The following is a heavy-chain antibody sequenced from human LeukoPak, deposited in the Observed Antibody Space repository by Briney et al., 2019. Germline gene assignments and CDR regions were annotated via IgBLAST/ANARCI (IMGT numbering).Heavy chain of an antibody. CDR3: AKDEGSYYDSSGPDY. CDR1: GFTFDDYA. D-gene: IGHD3-22*01. CDR2: ISWNSGSI. V-gene: IGHV3-9*01. Sequence: GRSLRLSCAASGFTFDDYAMHWVRQAPGRGLEWVSGISWNSGSIGYADSVKGRFTISRDNAKNSLYLQMNSLRAEDTALYYCAKDEGSYYDSSGPDYWGQGTLITVSS. J-gene: IGHJ4*02.